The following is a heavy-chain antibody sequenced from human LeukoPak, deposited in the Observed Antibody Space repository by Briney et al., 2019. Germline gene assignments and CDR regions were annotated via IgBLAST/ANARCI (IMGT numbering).Heavy chain of an antibody. CDR2: INHSGST. D-gene: IGHD2-2*01. V-gene: IGHV4-34*01. CDR3: ARGPGYCSSTSCYSASTYYYYGMDV. J-gene: IGHJ6*02. CDR1: GGSFSGYY. Sequence: SETLSLTCAVYGGSFSGYYWSWIRQPPGKGLEWIGEINHSGSTNYNPSLKSRVTISVDTSKNQFSLKLSSVTAADTAVYYCARGPGYCSSTSCYSASTYYYYGMDVWGQGTTVTVSS.